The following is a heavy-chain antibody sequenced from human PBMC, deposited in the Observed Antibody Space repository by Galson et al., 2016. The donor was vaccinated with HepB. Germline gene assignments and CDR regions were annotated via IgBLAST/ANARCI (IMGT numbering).Heavy chain of an antibody. CDR2: IIPILGIA. Sequence: SVKVSCKASGGTFSSYAISWVRQAPGQGLEWMGGIIPILGIANYAQKFQGRVTITADKSASTAYMELSSLRSEDTAVYYCAREVLQGWNDGDDYYYGMDVWGQGTTVTVSS. CDR3: AREVLQGWNDGDDYYYGMDV. CDR1: GGTFSSYA. V-gene: IGHV1-69*10. D-gene: IGHD1-1*01. J-gene: IGHJ6*02.